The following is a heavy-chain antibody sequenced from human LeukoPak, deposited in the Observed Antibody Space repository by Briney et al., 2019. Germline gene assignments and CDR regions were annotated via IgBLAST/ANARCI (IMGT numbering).Heavy chain of an antibody. CDR1: GFTFSSRDW. D-gene: IGHD3-10*02. CDR3: AELGITMIGGV. Sequence: GGSLRLSCVASGFTFSSRDWMTWVRQAPGKGLEWVANIKQDGSEKNYVDSVKGRFTISRDNAKNSLYLQMNSLRAEDTAVYYCAELGITMIGGVWGKGTTVTISS. V-gene: IGHV3-7*01. J-gene: IGHJ6*04. CDR2: IKQDGSEK.